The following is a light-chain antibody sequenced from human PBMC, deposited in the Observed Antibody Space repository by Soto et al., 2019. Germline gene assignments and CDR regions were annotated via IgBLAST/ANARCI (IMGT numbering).Light chain of an antibody. CDR1: SSNIGGNS. Sequence: QSVLTQPPSVSAAPGQKVTISCSGSSSNIGGNSVSWYQQLPGTAPKLLIYDDNKRPSGIPDRFSGSKSGTSATLGITGFQTGDEADYYCGSWDSSLSAYVVGTGNKVNVL. J-gene: IGLJ1*01. CDR3: GSWDSSLSAYV. CDR2: DDN. V-gene: IGLV1-51*01.